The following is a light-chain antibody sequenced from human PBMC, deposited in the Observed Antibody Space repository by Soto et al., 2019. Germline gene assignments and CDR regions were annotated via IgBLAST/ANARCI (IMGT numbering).Light chain of an antibody. CDR2: KIS. V-gene: IGKV2-24*01. Sequence: SSPVTLGQPASISCRSSQSLVHSDGNTYLXWLXXRXGXXXRXXXYKISNRFSGVPDRFSGSGEGTDFTLKISRVEAEDVGVYYCMQATQFPRTFGQGNKVDIK. J-gene: IGKJ1*01. CDR1: QSLVHSDGNTY. CDR3: MQATQFPRT.